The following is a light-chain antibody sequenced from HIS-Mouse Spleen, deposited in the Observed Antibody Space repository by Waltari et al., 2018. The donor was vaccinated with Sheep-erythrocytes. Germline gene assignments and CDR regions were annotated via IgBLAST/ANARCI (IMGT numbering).Light chain of an antibody. CDR2: DFS. Sequence: QSALTQPRSVSGSPGQSVTISCTGTSSYVGCYNYVSWYQQHPGKAPKLMIYDFSYRPSGGPGRVSGSKSGNTASLTISGLQAEDEADYYCCSYAGSYNHVFATGTKVTVL. CDR1: SSYVGCYNY. J-gene: IGLJ1*01. V-gene: IGLV2-11*01. CDR3: CSYAGSYNHV.